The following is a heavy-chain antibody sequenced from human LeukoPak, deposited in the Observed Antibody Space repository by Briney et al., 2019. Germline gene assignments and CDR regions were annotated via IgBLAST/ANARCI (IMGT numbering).Heavy chain of an antibody. J-gene: IGHJ6*02. D-gene: IGHD5-18*01. CDR3: ARSGYSYGYAGVLGGFYYGMDV. V-gene: IGHV4-59*01. CDR1: GGSISSYY. CDR2: IYYSGST. Sequence: KPSETLSLTCTVSGGSISSYYWSWIRQPPGKGLEWIGYIYYSGSTNYNPSLKSRVTISVDTSKNQFSLKLSSVTAADTAVYYCARSGYSYGYAGVLGGFYYGMDVWGQGTTVTVSS.